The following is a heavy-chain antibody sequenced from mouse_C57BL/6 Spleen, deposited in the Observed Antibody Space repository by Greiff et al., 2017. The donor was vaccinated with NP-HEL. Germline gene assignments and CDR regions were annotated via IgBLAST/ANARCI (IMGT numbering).Heavy chain of an antibody. CDR3: ARGVITTVVAKYYFDY. D-gene: IGHD1-1*01. CDR2: IYPGSGNT. J-gene: IGHJ2*01. V-gene: IGHV1-76*01. Sequence: VKLMESGAELVRPGASVKLSCKASGYTFTDYYINWVKQRPGQGLEWIARIYPGSGNTYYNEKFKGKATLTAEKSSSTAYMQLSSLTSEDSAVYFCARGVITTVVAKYYFDYWGQGTTLTVSS. CDR1: GYTFTDYY.